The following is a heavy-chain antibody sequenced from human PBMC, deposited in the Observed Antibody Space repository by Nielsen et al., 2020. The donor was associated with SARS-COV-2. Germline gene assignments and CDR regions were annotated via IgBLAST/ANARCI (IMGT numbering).Heavy chain of an antibody. Sequence: GESLKISCAASGFSFSTYGMHWVRQAPGKGLEWVAIIAHDGINDYYADSVKGRFTISRDDSESTLHLQMNGLRTEDTAVYYCAKDQEWLANLDYWGQGTLVTVSS. J-gene: IGHJ4*02. CDR1: GFSFSTYG. V-gene: IGHV3-30*02. CDR3: AKDQEWLANLDY. D-gene: IGHD6-19*01. CDR2: IAHDGIND.